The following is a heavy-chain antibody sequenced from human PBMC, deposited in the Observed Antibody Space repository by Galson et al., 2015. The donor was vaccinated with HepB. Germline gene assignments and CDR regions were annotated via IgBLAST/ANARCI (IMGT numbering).Heavy chain of an antibody. CDR2: IDNRGNT. CDR3: ARDTDSSIRADW. D-gene: IGHD6-6*01. J-gene: IGHJ4*02. Sequence: SLRLSCAASGFNVGRDYMSWVRQAPGKGLEWVSIIDNRGNTNHADSVKGRFTISRDNSKNTIYLQMNSLTFEDTAVYFCARDTDSSIRADWWGQGTLVTVSS. CDR1: GFNVGRDY. V-gene: IGHV3-53*01.